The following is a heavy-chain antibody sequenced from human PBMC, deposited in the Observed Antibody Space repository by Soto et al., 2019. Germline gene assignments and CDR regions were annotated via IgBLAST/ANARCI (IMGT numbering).Heavy chain of an antibody. CDR3: ARGYGERKYYYYGMDV. V-gene: IGHV1-8*01. CDR2: MNPNSGNT. J-gene: IGHJ6*02. CDR1: GYTFTSYD. Sequence: AASVKVSCKASGYTFTSYDINWVRQATGQGLEWMGWMNPNSGNTGYAQKFQGRVTMTRNTSISTAYMELSSLRSEDTAVYYCARGYGERKYYYYGMDVWGQGTTVTVSS. D-gene: IGHD4-17*01.